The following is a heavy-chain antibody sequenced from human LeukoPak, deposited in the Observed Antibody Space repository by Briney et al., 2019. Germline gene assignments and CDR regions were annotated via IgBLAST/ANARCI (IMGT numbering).Heavy chain of an antibody. V-gene: IGHV3-23*01. J-gene: IGHJ3*02. Sequence: GGSLRLSCAASGFTFSSYAMSWVRQAPGEGLQWVSGISGSGSSTYYADSVRGRFTISRDNSKNTLYLQMNSLRAEDTAVYLCAKDPNGDYIGTFDIWGQGTMVTVSS. CDR1: GFTFSSYA. CDR2: ISGSGSST. CDR3: AKDPNGDYIGTFDI. D-gene: IGHD4-17*01.